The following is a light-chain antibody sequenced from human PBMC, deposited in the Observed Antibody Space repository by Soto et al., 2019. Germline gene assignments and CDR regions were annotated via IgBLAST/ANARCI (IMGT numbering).Light chain of an antibody. CDR3: SSYAGSNIL. CDR2: AVS. V-gene: IGLV2-8*01. Sequence: QSALTQPPSASGSPGQSVTISCTGTSSDVGGYNYLSWYQQYPGKAPKLMIYAVSTRPSGVPDRFSGSKSGNTASLTVSGLQAEDEADYYCSSYAGSNILFGGGTKLTVL. J-gene: IGLJ2*01. CDR1: SSDVGGYNY.